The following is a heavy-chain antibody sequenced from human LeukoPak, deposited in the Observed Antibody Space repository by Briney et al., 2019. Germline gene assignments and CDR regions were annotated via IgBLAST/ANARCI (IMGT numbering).Heavy chain of an antibody. J-gene: IGHJ4*02. D-gene: IGHD6-13*01. CDR3: ARGGPGWDSSSWYNY. CDR2: ISAYNGNR. V-gene: IGHV1-18*01. Sequence: ASVKVCCKTSGYTFTSYGIIWVRQAPGQGLEWTGWISAYNGNRNYAQNLQGRVTMTTDTSTSTAYMELRSLRSDDTAVYYCARGGPGWDSSSWYNYWGQGTLVTVSS. CDR1: GYTFTSYG.